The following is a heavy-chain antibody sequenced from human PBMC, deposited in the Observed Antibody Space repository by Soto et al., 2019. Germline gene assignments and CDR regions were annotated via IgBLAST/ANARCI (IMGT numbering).Heavy chain of an antibody. J-gene: IGHJ4*02. CDR1: GGSVSSGSYY. Sequence: SETLSLTCTVSGGSVSSGSYYWSWIRQPPGKGLEWIGYIYYSGSTNYNPSLKSRVTISVDTSKNQFSLKLSSVTAADTAVYYCARVAALDLTYFDYWGQGTLVTVSS. CDR3: ARVAALDLTYFDY. D-gene: IGHD3-3*01. V-gene: IGHV4-61*01. CDR2: IYYSGST.